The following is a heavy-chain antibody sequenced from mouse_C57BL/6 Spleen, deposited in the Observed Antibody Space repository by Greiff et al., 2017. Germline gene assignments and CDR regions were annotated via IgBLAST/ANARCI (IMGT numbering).Heavy chain of an antibody. Sequence: QVHVKQSGAELVKPGASVKLSCKASGYTFTEYTIHWVKQRSGQGLEWIGWFYPGSGSIKYNEKFKDKATLTADKSSSTVYMELSRLTSEDSAVYFCARHEDRGFITTVVADYWGQGTTLTVSS. J-gene: IGHJ2*01. V-gene: IGHV1-62-2*01. D-gene: IGHD1-1*01. CDR2: FYPGSGSI. CDR1: GYTFTEYT. CDR3: ARHEDRGFITTVVADY.